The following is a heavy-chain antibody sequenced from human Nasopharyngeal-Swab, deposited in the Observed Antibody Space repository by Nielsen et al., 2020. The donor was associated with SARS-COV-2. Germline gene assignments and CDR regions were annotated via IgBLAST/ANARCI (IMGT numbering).Heavy chain of an antibody. CDR3: ARAKAGSRVYYYYGTDV. Sequence: GESLKISCAASGFTVSSNYMSWVRQAPGKGLEWVSVIYSGGSTYYADSVKGRFTISRDNSKNTLYLQMNSLRAEDTAVYYCARAKAGSRVYYYYGTDVWGQGTTVTVSS. D-gene: IGHD3-10*01. CDR2: IYSGGST. CDR1: GFTVSSNY. V-gene: IGHV3-53*01. J-gene: IGHJ6*02.